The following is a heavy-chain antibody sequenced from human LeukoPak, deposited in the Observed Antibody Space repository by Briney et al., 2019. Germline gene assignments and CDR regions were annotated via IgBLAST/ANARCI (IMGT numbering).Heavy chain of an antibody. V-gene: IGHV1-8*01. J-gene: IGHJ6*02. CDR2: MNTNSGNS. CDR3: SRGLGGMDV. Sequence: ASVKLSCKASGYTFTSYDIHWVRQATGQGLEWMGWMNTNSGNSAYAQKVQGKVTITMNTSITKASMDLNSQSSEATATAYCSRGLGGMDVWGQGTTVTVSS. CDR1: GYTFTSYD. D-gene: IGHD7-27*01.